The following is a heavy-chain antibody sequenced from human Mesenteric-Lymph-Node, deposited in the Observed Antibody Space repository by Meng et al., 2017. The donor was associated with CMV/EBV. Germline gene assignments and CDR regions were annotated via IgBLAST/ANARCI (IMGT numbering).Heavy chain of an antibody. J-gene: IGHJ6*02. Sequence: SVKVSCKASGGTFNNYAMSWVRQAPGQGLEWMGGIIPILGIANYAQKFQGRVTITADKSTSTAYMELSSLRSEDTAVYFCAELLYSSSSGMDVWGQGTMVTVSS. CDR1: GGTFNNYA. CDR3: AELLYSSSSGMDV. CDR2: IIPILGIA. V-gene: IGHV1-69*10. D-gene: IGHD6-13*01.